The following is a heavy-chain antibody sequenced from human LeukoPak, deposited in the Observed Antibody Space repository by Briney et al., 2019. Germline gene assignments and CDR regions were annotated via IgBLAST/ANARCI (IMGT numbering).Heavy chain of an antibody. CDR1: GDSVSSNSAA. Sequence: SQTLSLTCAISGDSVSSNSAAWNWIRQSPSRGLEWMGRTYYRSKRYNDYAVSVKSRITINPDTSKNQFPLQLNSVTPEDTAVYYCARNPSSGWYPGYFDYWGQGTLVTVSS. D-gene: IGHD6-19*01. CDR2: TYYRSKRYN. V-gene: IGHV6-1*01. J-gene: IGHJ4*02. CDR3: ARNPSSGWYPGYFDY.